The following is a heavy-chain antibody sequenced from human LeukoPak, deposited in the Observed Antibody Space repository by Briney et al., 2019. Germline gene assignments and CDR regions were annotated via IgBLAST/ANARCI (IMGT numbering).Heavy chain of an antibody. J-gene: IGHJ4*02. D-gene: IGHD5-24*01. Sequence: SDTLSLTCTVSGGSISSGGYYWSWIRQHPGKGLEWIGYIYYSGSTYYNPSLKSRVSISVDTSKNQFSLKLSSVSVADTAVYYCARGGGDVYNVFDYWGQGTLVTVSS. CDR3: ARGGGDVYNVFDY. CDR2: IYYSGST. V-gene: IGHV4-31*03. CDR1: GGSISSGGYY.